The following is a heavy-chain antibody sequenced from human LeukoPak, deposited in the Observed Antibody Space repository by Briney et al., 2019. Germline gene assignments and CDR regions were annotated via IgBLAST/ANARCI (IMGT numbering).Heavy chain of an antibody. CDR1: DGSISIYY. D-gene: IGHD3-10*01. J-gene: IGHJ4*02. CDR3: VRDRELTY. V-gene: IGHV4-4*08. CDR2: VYSSGNT. Sequence: PSETLSLTCTVSDGSISIYYWSWIRQPPGKGLEWIGYVYSSGNTNYSPSLKGRAIISADTSKNQFSLKLTSVTAADTAVYYCVRDRELTYWGQGILVTVSS.